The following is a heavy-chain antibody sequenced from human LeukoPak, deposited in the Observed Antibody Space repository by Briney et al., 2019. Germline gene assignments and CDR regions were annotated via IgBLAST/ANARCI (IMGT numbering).Heavy chain of an antibody. J-gene: IGHJ4*02. CDR3: AKDGGNYFDY. CDR2: ISGSGAGT. CDR1: GFTFSSSA. V-gene: IGHV3-23*01. Sequence: GGSLRLSCAASGFTFSSSAMSWVRQVPGKGLEWVSGISGSGAGTHYADSVKGRFTISRDNSKNTLYPQMNSLRAEDTAVYYCAKDGGNYFDYWGQGTLVTVSS. D-gene: IGHD4-23*01.